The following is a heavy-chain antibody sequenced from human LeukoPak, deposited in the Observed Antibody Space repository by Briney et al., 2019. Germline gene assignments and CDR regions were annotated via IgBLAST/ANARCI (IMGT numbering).Heavy chain of an antibody. Sequence: GGSLRLSCAASGFTFSSYSMNWVRQAPGKGLEGVSSISSMSRYIYYADSVKGRFTISRDNAKNPLYLQMSSLRAEDTAVYYCARAGYSSGWRIDYWGQGTLVTVSS. CDR1: GFTFSSYS. CDR2: ISSMSRYI. V-gene: IGHV3-21*01. D-gene: IGHD6-19*01. CDR3: ARAGYSSGWRIDY. J-gene: IGHJ4*02.